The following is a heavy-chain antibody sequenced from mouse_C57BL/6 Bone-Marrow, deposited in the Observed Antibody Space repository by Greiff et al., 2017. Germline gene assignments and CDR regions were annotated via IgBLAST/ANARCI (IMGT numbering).Heavy chain of an antibody. CDR1: FSLTSYG. CDR2: IWSDGST. Sequence: VQLKESGPGLVAPSGFSLTSYGVHWVRQPPGKGLEWLVVIWSDGSTTYNSALKSRLSISKDNSKSQVFLKMNSLQTDDTAMYYCARHAFDYWGQGTTLTVSS. CDR3: ARHAFDY. J-gene: IGHJ2*01. V-gene: IGHV2-6-1*01.